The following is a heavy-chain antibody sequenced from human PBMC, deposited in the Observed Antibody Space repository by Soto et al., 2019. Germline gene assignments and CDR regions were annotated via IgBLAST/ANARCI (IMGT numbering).Heavy chain of an antibody. J-gene: IGHJ6*02. CDR3: ARHIMGSGWYDGMDV. D-gene: IGHD6-19*01. CDR1: GYSFTSYW. Sequence: GESLKISCKGSGYSFTSYWISWVRQMPGKGLEWMGRIDPSDSYTNYSPSFQGHVTISADKSISTAYLQWSSLKASDTAMYYCARHIMGSGWYDGMDVWGQGTTVTVSS. V-gene: IGHV5-10-1*01. CDR2: IDPSDSYT.